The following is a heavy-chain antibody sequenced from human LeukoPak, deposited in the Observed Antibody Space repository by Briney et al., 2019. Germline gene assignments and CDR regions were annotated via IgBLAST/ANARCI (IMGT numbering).Heavy chain of an antibody. CDR1: GFTFSSYG. D-gene: IGHD3-3*01. J-gene: IGHJ4*02. V-gene: IGHV3-33*01. CDR2: IWYDGSNK. Sequence: PGGSLRLSCAASGFTFSSYGMHWVRQAPGKGPEWVAVIWYDGSNKYYADSVKGRFTISRDNSKNTLYLQMNSLRAEDMAVYYCARDESRITDFWSGYYTYWGQGTLVTVSS. CDR3: ARDESRITDFWSGYYTY.